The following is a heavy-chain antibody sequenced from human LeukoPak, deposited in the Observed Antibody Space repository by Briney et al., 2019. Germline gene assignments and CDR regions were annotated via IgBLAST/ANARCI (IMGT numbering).Heavy chain of an antibody. CDR3: ARNQDYYDSSGYYYGAFEI. CDR2: IYYSGST. Sequence: SETLSLTCNISGGSIDSYYWSWVRQPPGKGLEWIGYIYYSGSTSYNPSLKTRVTMSVDTSKNQFSLKLNSVTAADTAVYYCARNQDYYDSSGYYYGAFEIWGQGTMVTVSS. V-gene: IGHV4-59*01. J-gene: IGHJ3*02. D-gene: IGHD3-22*01. CDR1: GGSIDSYY.